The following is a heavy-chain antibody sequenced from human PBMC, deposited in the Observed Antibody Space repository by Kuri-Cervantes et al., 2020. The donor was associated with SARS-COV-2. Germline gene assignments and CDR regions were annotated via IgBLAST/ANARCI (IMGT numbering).Heavy chain of an antibody. J-gene: IGHJ4*02. D-gene: IGHD2-2*01. CDR2: INAGNGNT. CDR1: GYTFTSYA. V-gene: IGHV1-3*01. CDR3: ARTYCSSTSCSPGDY. Sequence: ASVKVSCKAFGYTFTSYAMHWVRQAPGQRLEWMGWINAGNGNTKYSQKFQGRVTITRDTSASTAYMELSSLRSEGTAVYYCARTYCSSTSCSPGDYWGQGTLVTVSS.